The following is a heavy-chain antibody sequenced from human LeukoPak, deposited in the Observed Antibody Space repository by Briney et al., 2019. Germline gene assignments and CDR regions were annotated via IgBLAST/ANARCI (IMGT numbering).Heavy chain of an antibody. CDR2: INPNSGGT. J-gene: IGHJ5*02. D-gene: IGHD2-15*01. V-gene: IGHV1-2*02. Sequence: ASVKVSCKAPGYTFTGYYMHWVRQAPGQGLEWMGWINPNSGGTNYAQKFQGRVTMTRDTSISTAYMELSRLRSDDTAVYYCARAVVVVVAATLWFDPWGQGTLVTVSS. CDR1: GYTFTGYY. CDR3: ARAVVVVVAATLWFDP.